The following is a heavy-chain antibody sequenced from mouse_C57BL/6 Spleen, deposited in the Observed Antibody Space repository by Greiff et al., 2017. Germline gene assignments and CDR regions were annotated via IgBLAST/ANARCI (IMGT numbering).Heavy chain of an antibody. CDR2: IYPGDGDT. V-gene: IGHV1-82*01. CDR3: AREGLLLLRD. Sequence: VQRVESGPELVKPGASVKISCKASGYAFSSSWMNWVKQRPGKGLEWIGRIYPGDGDTNYNGKFKGKATLTADKSSSTAYMQLSSLTSEDSAVYFCAREGLLLLRDWGQGTTLTVSS. CDR1: GYAFSSSW. J-gene: IGHJ2*01. D-gene: IGHD1-1*01.